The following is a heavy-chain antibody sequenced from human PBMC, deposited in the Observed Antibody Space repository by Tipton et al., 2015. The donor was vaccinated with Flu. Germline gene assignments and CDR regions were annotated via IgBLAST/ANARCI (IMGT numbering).Heavy chain of an antibody. J-gene: IGHJ6*02. V-gene: IGHV1-69*01. CDR1: GGTFSSYA. CDR3: ASTHYCSGGSCYSHYYYGMDV. CDR2: IIPIFGTA. D-gene: IGHD2-15*01. Sequence: QLVQSGAEVKKPGSSVKVSCKASGGTFSSYAISWVRQAPGQGLKWMGGIIPIFGTANYAQKFQGRVTITADESTSTAYMELSSLRSEDTAVYYCASTHYCSGGSCYSHYYYGMDVWGQGTTVTVSS.